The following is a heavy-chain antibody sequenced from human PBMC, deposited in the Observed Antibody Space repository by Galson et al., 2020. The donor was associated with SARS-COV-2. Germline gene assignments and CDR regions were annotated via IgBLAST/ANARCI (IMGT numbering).Heavy chain of an antibody. CDR1: GFTFRNFA. D-gene: IGHD3-22*01. Sequence: TGGSLRLSCAASGFTFRNFAMHWARQTPGKGLEWVDIIAYDGNTKYNTDSVKGRFTISRDNSKNILYLELNRLRVDDTAVYFCAREGPDYSSSYFDHWGQGTLVTVSS. J-gene: IGHJ4*02. V-gene: IGHV3-30*04. CDR2: IAYDGNTK. CDR3: AREGPDYSSSYFDH.